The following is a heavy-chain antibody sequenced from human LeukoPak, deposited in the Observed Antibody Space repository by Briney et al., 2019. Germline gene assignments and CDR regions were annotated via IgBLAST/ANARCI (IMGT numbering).Heavy chain of an antibody. Sequence: GRSLRLSCAASGFIFGEYALHWVRQAPGQGLEWLAIISYDGSNHYYADSVKGRFTISRDNSKNTLYLQMNSLRADDTAVYYCTRDRVSGQYYSDSFDTWGQGTMVTVSS. CDR1: GFIFGEYA. D-gene: IGHD3-10*01. J-gene: IGHJ3*02. CDR2: ISYDGSNH. CDR3: TRDRVSGQYYSDSFDT. V-gene: IGHV3-30*04.